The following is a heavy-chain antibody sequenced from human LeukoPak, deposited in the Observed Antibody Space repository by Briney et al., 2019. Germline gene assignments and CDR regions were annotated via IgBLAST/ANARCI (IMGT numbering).Heavy chain of an antibody. CDR1: GFTFSGYG. CDR3: ARNDLGNFGMDV. J-gene: IGHJ6*02. Sequence: AGGSLRLSCAASGFTFSGYGMHWVRQAPGKGLEWVATIWYDGSIQYYADSVKGRFTISRESSKNTLYLQMNSLRAEDTAVFYCARNDLGNFGMDVWGQGTTVTVSS. D-gene: IGHD7-27*01. CDR2: IWYDGSIQ. V-gene: IGHV3-33*01.